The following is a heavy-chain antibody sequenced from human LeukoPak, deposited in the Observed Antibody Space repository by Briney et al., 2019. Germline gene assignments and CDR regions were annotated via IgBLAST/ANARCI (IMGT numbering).Heavy chain of an antibody. CDR2: IKQDGSEK. D-gene: IGHD3-3*01. J-gene: IGHJ5*02. CDR3: ARGATFTIFGVVVPRFDP. Sequence: GGSLRLSCAASGFTFSSYWMSWLRQAPGKGLEWVANIKQDGSEKYYVDSVKGRFTISRDNAKNSLYLQMNSLKAEDTAVYYCARGATFTIFGVVVPRFDPWGQGTLVTVSS. V-gene: IGHV3-7*04. CDR1: GFTFSSYW.